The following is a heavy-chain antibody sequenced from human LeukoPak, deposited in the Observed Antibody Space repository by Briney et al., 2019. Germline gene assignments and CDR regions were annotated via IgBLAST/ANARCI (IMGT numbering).Heavy chain of an antibody. J-gene: IGHJ4*02. V-gene: IGHV1-69*13. CDR3: ARDGPEHSSGYYFDY. Sequence: SVKVSCKASGGTFSSYAISWVRQAPGQGLEWMGGIIPIFGTANYAQKFQGRVTITADESASTAYMELSSLRSEDTAVYYCARDGPEHSSGYYFDYWGQGTLVTVSS. CDR1: GGTFSSYA. CDR2: IIPIFGTA. D-gene: IGHD3-22*01.